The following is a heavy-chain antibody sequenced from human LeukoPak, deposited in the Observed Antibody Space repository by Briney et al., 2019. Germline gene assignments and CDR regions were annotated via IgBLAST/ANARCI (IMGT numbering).Heavy chain of an antibody. CDR1: GRSFSGYY. V-gene: IGHV4-34*01. J-gene: IGHJ3*02. Sequence: SETLSLTCAVYGRSFSGYYWSWIRQPPGKGLEWIGEINHSGSTNYNPSLKSRVTISVDTSKNQFSLKLSSVTAADTAVYYCARGKRGRELQAFDIWGQGTMVTVSS. CDR2: INHSGST. CDR3: ARGKRGRELQAFDI. D-gene: IGHD1-26*01.